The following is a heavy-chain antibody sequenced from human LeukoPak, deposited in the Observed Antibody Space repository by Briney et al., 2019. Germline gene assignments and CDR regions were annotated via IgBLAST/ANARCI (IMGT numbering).Heavy chain of an antibody. D-gene: IGHD3-22*01. CDR3: ARGSDYYDTGSFCFVDN. Sequence: SQTLSLTCAISGDSDSSDSAAWNWIRQSPSRGLEWLGRTYYRSQWFIDYAVSVKTRITIKSDTSRNQFSLELNSVTPEDSGVYYRARGSDYYDTGSFCFVDNWGQGTLVTVSS. J-gene: IGHJ4*02. CDR1: GDSDSSDSAA. CDR2: TYYRSQWFI. V-gene: IGHV6-1*01.